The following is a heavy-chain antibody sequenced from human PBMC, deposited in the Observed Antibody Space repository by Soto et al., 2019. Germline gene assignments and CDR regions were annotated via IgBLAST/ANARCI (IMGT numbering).Heavy chain of an antibody. Sequence: GGSLRLSCTASGFTYTTYAMSWVRQVPGKGLEWVSAISATGGTTYYADAVKGRFTISRDNSKNTVYLQMNSLRAEDTALYYCAKYRDSSGYYYDYWGQGTLVTVSS. V-gene: IGHV3-23*01. J-gene: IGHJ4*02. CDR1: GFTYTTYA. CDR3: AKYRDSSGYYYDY. D-gene: IGHD3-22*01. CDR2: ISATGGTT.